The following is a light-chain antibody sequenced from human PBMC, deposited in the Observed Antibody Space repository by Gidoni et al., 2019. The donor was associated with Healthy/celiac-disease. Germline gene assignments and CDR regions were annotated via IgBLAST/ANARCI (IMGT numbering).Light chain of an antibody. V-gene: IGLV2-14*01. CDR3: SSYTSSSTLNWV. CDR1: SSDVGGYNY. Sequence: QSALTQPASVSGSPGPSTTISCTGTSSDVGGYNYVSWYQQHPGKAPKLMIYNVSNRPSGVSNRFSGSKSGNTASLTISGLQAEDEAEYYCSSYTSSSTLNWVFGGGTKLTVL. J-gene: IGLJ3*02. CDR2: NVS.